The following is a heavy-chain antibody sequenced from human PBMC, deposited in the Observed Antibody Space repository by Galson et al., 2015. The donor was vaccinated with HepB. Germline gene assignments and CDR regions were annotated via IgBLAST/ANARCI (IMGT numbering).Heavy chain of an antibody. D-gene: IGHD3-16*02. CDR2: TYYRSKWYI. CDR1: GDSVSSYSAG. CDR3: AGGGLVRGALGWIDP. Sequence: CAISGDSVSSYSAGWNWIRQSPSRGLEWLGGTYYRSKWYIDYAVSVNGRISITPDTSRNPFSLQLSSVTPEDTAIYYCAGGGLVRGALGWIDPWGPGILVTVSS. V-gene: IGHV6-1*01. J-gene: IGHJ5*02.